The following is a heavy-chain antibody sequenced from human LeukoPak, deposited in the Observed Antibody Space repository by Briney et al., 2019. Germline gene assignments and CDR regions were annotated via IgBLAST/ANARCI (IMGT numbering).Heavy chain of an antibody. D-gene: IGHD6-19*01. J-gene: IGHJ4*02. CDR1: GFTVSSNY. V-gene: IGHV3-53*01. CDR3: ASSSGWLPIQVDY. CDR2: IYSGGST. Sequence: GGSLRLSCAASGFTVSSNYMSWVRQAPGKGLEWVSVIYSGGSTYYADSVKGRFTISRDNAKNSLYLQMNSLRAEDTAVYYCASSSGWLPIQVDYWGQGTLVTVSS.